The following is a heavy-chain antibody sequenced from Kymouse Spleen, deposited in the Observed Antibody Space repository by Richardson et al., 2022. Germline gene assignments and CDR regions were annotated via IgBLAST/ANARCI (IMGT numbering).Heavy chain of an antibody. CDR2: IIPIFGTA. D-gene: IGHD6-13*01. J-gene: IGHJ6*02. CDR1: GGTFSSYA. V-gene: IGHV1-69*05. Sequence: QVQLVQSGAEVKKPGSSVKVSCKASGGTFSSYAISWVRQAPGQGLEWMGGIIPIFGTANYAQKFQGRVTITTDESTSTAYMELSSLRSEDTAVYYCAREEAAAGTGLGDGMDVWGQGTTVTVSS. CDR3: AREEAAAGTGLGDGMDV.